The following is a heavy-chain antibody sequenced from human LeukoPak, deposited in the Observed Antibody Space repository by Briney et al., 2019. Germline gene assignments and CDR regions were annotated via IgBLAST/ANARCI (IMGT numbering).Heavy chain of an antibody. Sequence: GGSLRLSCAASGFTFSSYAMSWVRQAPGKGLEWVSAISGSGGSTYYADSVKGRFTISRDNLKNTLYLQMNSLGAEDTAVYFCAKEVKAATNWFDPWGQGTPVTVSS. CDR2: ISGSGGST. CDR3: AKEVKAATNWFDP. V-gene: IGHV3-23*01. J-gene: IGHJ5*02. D-gene: IGHD6-25*01. CDR1: GFTFSSYA.